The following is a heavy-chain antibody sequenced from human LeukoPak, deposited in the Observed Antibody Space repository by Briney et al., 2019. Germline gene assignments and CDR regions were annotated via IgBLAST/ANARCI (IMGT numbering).Heavy chain of an antibody. Sequence: PGGSLRLSCAASGFTFNEYGMIWVRQAPGKGLEWVSTINDNGANTHYADSVKGRFTISRDSSKNTLFLQMNSLRADDTARYYCTKGDGGWYPIDSWGQGTLIIVSS. J-gene: IGHJ4*02. CDR2: INDNGANT. D-gene: IGHD6-19*01. CDR1: GFTFNEYG. CDR3: TKGDGGWYPIDS. V-gene: IGHV3-23*01.